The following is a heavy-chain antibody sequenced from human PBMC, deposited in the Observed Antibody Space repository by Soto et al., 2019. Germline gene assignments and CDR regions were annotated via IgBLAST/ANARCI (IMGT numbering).Heavy chain of an antibody. V-gene: IGHV1-18*04. Sequence: XSAEVACXGSGPTFTNYGISLVRQAPGQGLECVGWIIAYNGNTNYSQKLQGRVTMTTDTSTSTAYMELRSLRSDDTAVYYCARDYYDSSGYYNDAFDIWGQGTMVTVSS. CDR3: ARDYYDSSGYYNDAFDI. CDR1: GPTFTNYG. J-gene: IGHJ3*02. CDR2: IIAYNGNT. D-gene: IGHD3-22*01.